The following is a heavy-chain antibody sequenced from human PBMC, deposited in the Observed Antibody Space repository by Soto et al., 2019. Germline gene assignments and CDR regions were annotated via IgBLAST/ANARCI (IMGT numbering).Heavy chain of an antibody. CDR1: GYTFTSYD. D-gene: IGHD5-12*01. V-gene: IGHV1-8*01. J-gene: IGHJ5*02. CDR2: MNPNSGNT. Sequence: ASVKVSCKASGYTFTSYDINWVRQATGQGLEWMGWMNPNSGNTGYAQKFQGRVTMTRNTSISTAYMELSSLRSEDTAVYYCARVRGVATIRGYNWFDPWGQGTLVTVSS. CDR3: ARVRGVATIRGYNWFDP.